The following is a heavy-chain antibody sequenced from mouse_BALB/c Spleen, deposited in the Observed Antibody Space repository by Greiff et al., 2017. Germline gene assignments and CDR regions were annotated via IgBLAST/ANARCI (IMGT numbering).Heavy chain of an antibody. D-gene: IGHD2-14*01. CDR1: GYTFTSYW. J-gene: IGHJ4*01. CDR2: IDPSDSYT. V-gene: IGHV1-69*02. CDR3: ARGGVRRAMDY. Sequence: VQLQQPGAELVKPGASVKLSCKASGYTFTSYWMHWVKQRPGQGLEWIGEIDPSDSYTNYNQKFKGKATLTVEKSSSTAYMQLSSLTSEDSAVYYCARGGVRRAMDYWGQGTSVTVSS.